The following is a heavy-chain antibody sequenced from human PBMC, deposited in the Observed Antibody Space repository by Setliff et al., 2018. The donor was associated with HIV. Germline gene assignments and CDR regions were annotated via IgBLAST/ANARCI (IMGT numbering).Heavy chain of an antibody. Sequence: ASVKVSCKASGDTNPSDAISWVRQAPGQGLEWMGWISGYNGNTNYAQKLQGRVTMTTDTSTSTAYMELRSLRSDDTAVYFCTRVPGWTDRWGQGTQVTVSS. J-gene: IGHJ1*01. D-gene: IGHD6-19*01. CDR1: GDTNPSDA. V-gene: IGHV1-18*01. CDR3: TRVPGWTDR. CDR2: ISGYNGNT.